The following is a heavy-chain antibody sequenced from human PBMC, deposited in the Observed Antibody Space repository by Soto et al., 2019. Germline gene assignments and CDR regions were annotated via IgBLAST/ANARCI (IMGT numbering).Heavy chain of an antibody. V-gene: IGHV3-23*01. J-gene: IGHJ4*02. Sequence: PGGSLRLSCAASGFTFSSYAMSWVRQAPGKGLEWVSAISGSGGSTYYADSVKGRFTISRDNSKNTLYLQMNSLRAEDTAVYYCANLPLQIAAVAGPLDYWGQGTLVTVSS. D-gene: IGHD6-19*01. CDR2: ISGSGGST. CDR1: GFTFSSYA. CDR3: ANLPLQIAAVAGPLDY.